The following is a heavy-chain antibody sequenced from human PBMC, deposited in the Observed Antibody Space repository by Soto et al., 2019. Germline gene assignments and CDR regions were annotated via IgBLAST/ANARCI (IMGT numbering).Heavy chain of an antibody. CDR3: ARRCSGTSCLRPRPNPGYYMDV. CDR2: INHSGST. V-gene: IGHV4-34*01. CDR1: GGSFSGYY. J-gene: IGHJ6*03. Sequence: PSETLSLTCAVYGGSFSGYYWSWIRQPPGKGLEWIGEINHSGSTNYNPSLKSRVTISVDTSKNQFSLKLSSVTAADTAVYYCARRCSGTSCLRPRPNPGYYMDVWGKGTTVTVSS. D-gene: IGHD2-2*01.